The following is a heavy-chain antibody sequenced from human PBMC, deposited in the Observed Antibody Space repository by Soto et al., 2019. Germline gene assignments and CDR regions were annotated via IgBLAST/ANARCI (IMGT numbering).Heavy chain of an antibody. J-gene: IGHJ4*02. CDR3: AHSPWGSAPDY. CDR2: IYWNDDN. V-gene: IGHV2-5*01. D-gene: IGHD3-16*01. CDR1: GFPLSARGVG. Sequence: QITLKESGPTLVKPTETLTLTCTVSGFPLSARGVGVGWIRQPPGKALEWLAVIYWNDDNRYSPSLKSRFTITTDTSKHQVVLTMTNTDPVDTAKYDCAHSPWGSAPDYWGQGTLVTVSS.